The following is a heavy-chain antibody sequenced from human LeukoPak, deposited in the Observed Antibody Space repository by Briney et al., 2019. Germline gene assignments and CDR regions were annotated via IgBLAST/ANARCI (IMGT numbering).Heavy chain of an antibody. Sequence: GGSLRLSCAASGFTFSDYYMSWVRQAPGKGLEWISFIAGSGGNIFYADSVKGRFTVSRDNAESSLYLQMNNLTQEDTAVYFCARDDAGGYKRYFYYGMDVWGQGTTVTVSS. J-gene: IGHJ6*02. CDR1: GFTFSDYY. D-gene: IGHD6-19*01. CDR3: ARDDAGGYKRYFYYGMDV. V-gene: IGHV3-11*01. CDR2: IAGSGGNI.